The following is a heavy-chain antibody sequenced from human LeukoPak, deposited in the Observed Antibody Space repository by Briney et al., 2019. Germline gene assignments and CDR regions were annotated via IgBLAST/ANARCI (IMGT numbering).Heavy chain of an antibody. Sequence: GGPLTLSCTLWGHPFTPIDVRGLPGAPGRGLEWVATITKSGGSTYYADSVKGRFTISRDNSKDTLYLQMSSLRAEDTAVYYCANVVGGYWGQGTLVTVSS. CDR3: ANVVGGY. D-gene: IGHD2-21*01. V-gene: IGHV3-23*01. J-gene: IGHJ4*02. CDR2: ITKSGGST. CDR1: GHPFTPID.